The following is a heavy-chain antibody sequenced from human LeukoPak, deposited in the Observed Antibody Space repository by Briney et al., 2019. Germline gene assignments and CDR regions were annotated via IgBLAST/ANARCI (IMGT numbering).Heavy chain of an antibody. J-gene: IGHJ3*02. CDR1: GYTFTSFY. V-gene: IGHV1-46*01. Sequence: ASVKVSCKASGYTFTSFYIHWVRQAPGQGLEWMGIINPSGGSTTYAQRFQGRVTMTTYTSTSTVYMELSSLRSEDTAVYYCARRYNWHDDAFDIWGQGTMVTVSS. CDR3: ARRYNWHDDAFDI. D-gene: IGHD1-20*01. CDR2: INPSGGST.